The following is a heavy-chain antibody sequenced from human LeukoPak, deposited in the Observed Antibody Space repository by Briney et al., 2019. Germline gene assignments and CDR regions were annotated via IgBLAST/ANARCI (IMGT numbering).Heavy chain of an antibody. Sequence: GESLKISCKGSGYIFTNYWIGWVRHMSGKGLEWMGIIYPGDSDTRYSPSFQGQVTISADKSTSTAYLQWSSLKTSDTAMYYCARLLGYAFDIWGQGTMVTVSS. CDR2: IYPGDSDT. CDR3: ARLLGYAFDI. V-gene: IGHV5-51*01. D-gene: IGHD3-22*01. J-gene: IGHJ3*02. CDR1: GYIFTNYW.